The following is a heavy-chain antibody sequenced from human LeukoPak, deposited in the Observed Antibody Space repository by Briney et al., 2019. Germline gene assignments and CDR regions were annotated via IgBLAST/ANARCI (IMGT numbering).Heavy chain of an antibody. D-gene: IGHD6-19*01. J-gene: IGHJ6*02. V-gene: IGHV1-8*01. Sequence: GASVKVSCKASGGTFTSFDFNWVRQATGQGLEWMGWMKSNNGHTGYAQKFQGRVTMTRNTSISTAYMELSSLRSEDTAVYYCAREAQGSSGWIYYYYYGMDVWGQGTTVTVSS. CDR1: GGTFTSFD. CDR3: AREAQGSSGWIYYYYYGMDV. CDR2: MKSNNGHT.